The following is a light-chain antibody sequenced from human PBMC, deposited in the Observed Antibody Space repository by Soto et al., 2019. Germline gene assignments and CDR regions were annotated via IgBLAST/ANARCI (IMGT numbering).Light chain of an antibody. V-gene: IGKV1-39*01. Sequence: DIQMTQSRSSQSASVGDRVTITFRGSQSISSYLTWYHQKPGKAPKLLIYAASSLQSGVPSRFIGSGSGTDFTLTISSLQPEDFATYYCQQSSSTPYALGQGTKVDIK. CDR2: AAS. J-gene: IGKJ2*01. CDR1: QSISSY. CDR3: QQSSSTPYA.